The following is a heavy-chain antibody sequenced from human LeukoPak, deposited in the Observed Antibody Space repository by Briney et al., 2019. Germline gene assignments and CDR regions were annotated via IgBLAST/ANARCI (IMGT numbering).Heavy chain of an antibody. D-gene: IGHD6-6*01. J-gene: IGHJ3*02. Sequence: GGSLRLSCAVSGFTFSSYWTSWVRQAPGKGLEWVANIKQEGSEKTYVDSVKGRFTISRDNAQNSLYLQMNSLRAEDTAVYYCARVYSSTSGKNAFDIWGQGTMVTVSS. CDR3: ARVYSSTSGKNAFDI. V-gene: IGHV3-7*03. CDR1: GFTFSSYW. CDR2: IKQEGSEK.